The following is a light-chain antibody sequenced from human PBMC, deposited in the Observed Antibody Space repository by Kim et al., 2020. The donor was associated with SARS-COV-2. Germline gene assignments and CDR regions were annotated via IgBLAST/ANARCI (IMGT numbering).Light chain of an antibody. CDR2: KAS. Sequence: DIQMTQSPSTLSASVGDTVTITCRASENIDTYLAWYQQKPGKAPKLLIYKASILEGGVPPRFSGSESGTEFTLSITSLQPDDFATYYCQHLGTFGQGTKVE. CDR3: QHLGT. J-gene: IGKJ1*01. CDR1: ENIDTY. V-gene: IGKV1-5*03.